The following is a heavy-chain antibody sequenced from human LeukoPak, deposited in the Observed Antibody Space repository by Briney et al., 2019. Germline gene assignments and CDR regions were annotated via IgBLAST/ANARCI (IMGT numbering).Heavy chain of an antibody. V-gene: IGHV1-58*01. J-gene: IGHJ4*02. CDR1: GFTFTSSA. CDR2: IVVGSGNT. Sequence: SVKVSCKASGFTFTSSAVQWVRQARGQRLERIGWIVVGSGNTNYAQKFQERVTITRDMSTSTAYMELSSLRSEDTAVYYCAASPDYYDSSGYSYYFDYWGQGTLVTVSS. D-gene: IGHD3-22*01. CDR3: AASPDYYDSSGYSYYFDY.